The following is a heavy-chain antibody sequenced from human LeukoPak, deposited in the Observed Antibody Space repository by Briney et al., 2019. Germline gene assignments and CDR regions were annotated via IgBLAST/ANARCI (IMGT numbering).Heavy chain of an antibody. Sequence: PGGSLRLSCAAPGFTLSSYSMSWGRPAPGKGLGWVSSITSRSSYIYCADSVKGRFTISRDNAKNSLYLQMNSLRAEDTAVYYCARVPHDIVVVVAATPDYWGQGTRVTVSS. CDR1: GFTLSSYS. D-gene: IGHD2-15*01. V-gene: IGHV3-21*01. CDR2: ITSRSSYI. J-gene: IGHJ4*02. CDR3: ARVPHDIVVVVAATPDY.